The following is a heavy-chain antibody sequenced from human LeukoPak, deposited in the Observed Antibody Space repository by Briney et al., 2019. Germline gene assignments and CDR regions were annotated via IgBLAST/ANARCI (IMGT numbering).Heavy chain of an antibody. CDR1: GCIFSRYT. V-gene: IGHV1-69*05. CDR2: IIPIFGTA. D-gene: IGHD1-26*01. Sequence: SVKVSCKASGCIFSRYTINWVRQAPGQGLEWMGGIIPIFGTANYAQKFQGRVTITTDESTSTAYMELSSLRSEDTAVYYCARAENGSYSYYFDYWGQGTLVTVSS. CDR3: ARAENGSYSYYFDY. J-gene: IGHJ4*02.